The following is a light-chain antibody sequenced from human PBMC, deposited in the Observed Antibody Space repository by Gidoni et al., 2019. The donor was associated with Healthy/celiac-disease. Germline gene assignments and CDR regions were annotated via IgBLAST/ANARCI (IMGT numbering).Light chain of an antibody. V-gene: IGKV3-11*01. CDR2: DAS. CDR3: QQRRNWPPRLT. CDR1: QSVSSY. Sequence: EIVLPQSPATLSLSPGERATLPCRASQSVSSYLAWYQQKPGQAPRLLIYDASNRATGIPARFSGSGCGTDFTLTISSLEPEDFAVYYCQQRRNWPPRLTFGGGTKVEIK. J-gene: IGKJ4*01.